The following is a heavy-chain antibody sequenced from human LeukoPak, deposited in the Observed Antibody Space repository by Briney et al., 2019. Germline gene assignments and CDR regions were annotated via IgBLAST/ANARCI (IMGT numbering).Heavy chain of an antibody. J-gene: IGHJ4*02. D-gene: IGHD3-22*01. CDR3: ARVNYDSSGSAVSY. CDR1: GGTFSSYA. CDR2: IIPIFGTA. Sequence: AASVKVSCRTSGGTFSSYAISWVRQAPGQGLEWMGGIIPIFGTANYAQKFQGRVTMTTDTSTSTAYMELRSLRSDDTAVYYCARVNYDSSGSAVSYWGQGTLVTVSS. V-gene: IGHV1-69*05.